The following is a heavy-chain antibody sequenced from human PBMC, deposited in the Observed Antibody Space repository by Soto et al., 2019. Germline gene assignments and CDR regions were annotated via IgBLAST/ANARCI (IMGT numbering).Heavy chain of an antibody. CDR3: ARGGGCTSCFEPHYYYYYYMDV. CDR1: GYTFTSYD. D-gene: IGHD2-2*01. CDR2: MNPNSGNT. Sequence: GASVKVSCKASGYTFTSYDINWVRQATGQGLEWMGWMNPNSGNTGYAQKFQGRVTMTRNTSISTAYMELSSLRSEDTAVYYCARGGGCTSCFEPHYYYYYYMDVWGKGTTVTVSS. V-gene: IGHV1-8*01. J-gene: IGHJ6*03.